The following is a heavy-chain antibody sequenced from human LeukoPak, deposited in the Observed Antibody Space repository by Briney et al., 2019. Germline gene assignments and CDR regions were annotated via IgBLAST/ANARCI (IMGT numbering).Heavy chain of an antibody. Sequence: ALVKVSCKASGGTFSSYAISWVRQAPGQGLEWMGRIIPILGIANYAQKFQGRVTITADKSTSTAYMELSSLRSEDTAVYYCARETAVAGTPYFDYWGQGTLVTVSS. CDR1: GGTFSSYA. V-gene: IGHV1-69*04. CDR3: ARETAVAGTPYFDY. D-gene: IGHD6-19*01. J-gene: IGHJ4*02. CDR2: IIPILGIA.